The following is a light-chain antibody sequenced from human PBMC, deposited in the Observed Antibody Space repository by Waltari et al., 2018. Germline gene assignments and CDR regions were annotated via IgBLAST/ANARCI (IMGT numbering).Light chain of an antibody. CDR3: CSFAGSSPHVV. V-gene: IGLV2-23*01. CDR2: EST. J-gene: IGLJ2*01. CDR1: SSDVGTYNL. Sequence: QSALTQPASVSGSPGQSIPISCPGTSSDVGTYNLVSWYQHHPGKAPKLMIYESTKRPSGVSNRFSGSKSGNTASLTISGLQAEDEADYYCCSFAGSSPHVVFGGGTKLTVL.